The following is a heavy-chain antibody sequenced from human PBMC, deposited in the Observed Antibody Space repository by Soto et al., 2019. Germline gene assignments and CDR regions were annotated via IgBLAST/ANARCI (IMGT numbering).Heavy chain of an antibody. V-gene: IGHV5-10-1*01. D-gene: IGHD6-13*01. CDR2: IDPSDSYT. J-gene: IGHJ4*02. CDR1: GYTFANYW. Sequence: GESLKLSCKGSGYTFANYWVAWVRQMPGKGLEWMGRIDPSDSYTNYSPSFQGHVTISADKSISTAYLQWSSLKASDTAMYYCASHPMYSSSVYWGQGTLVTVSS. CDR3: ASHPMYSSSVY.